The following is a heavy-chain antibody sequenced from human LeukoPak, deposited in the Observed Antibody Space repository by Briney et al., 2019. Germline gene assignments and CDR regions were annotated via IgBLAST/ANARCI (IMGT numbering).Heavy chain of an antibody. D-gene: IGHD6-13*01. V-gene: IGHV1-69*13. J-gene: IGHJ4*02. CDR1: GGTFSSYA. CDR2: IIPIFGTA. CDR3: AISSGYSSSWYEDY. Sequence: GASVKVSCKASGGTFSSYAISWVRQAPGQGLEWMGGIIPIFGTANYAQKFQGRVTITADESTSTAYMELSSLRSEDTAVYYCAISSGYSSSWYEDYWGQGTLVTVSS.